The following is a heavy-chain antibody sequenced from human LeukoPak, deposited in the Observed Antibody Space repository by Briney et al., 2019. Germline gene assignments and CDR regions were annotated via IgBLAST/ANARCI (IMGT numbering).Heavy chain of an antibody. V-gene: IGHV3-20*04. D-gene: IGHD3-10*01. CDR1: GFTFDDYG. J-gene: IGHJ3*02. Sequence: PGGSLRLSCAASGFTFDDYGMSWVRQAPGKGLEWVSGINWNGGSTGYADSVKGRFTISRDNARNSLYLQMNSLRAEDTAVYYCARDGSGYDDAFDIWGQGTMVTVSS. CDR2: INWNGGST. CDR3: ARDGSGYDDAFDI.